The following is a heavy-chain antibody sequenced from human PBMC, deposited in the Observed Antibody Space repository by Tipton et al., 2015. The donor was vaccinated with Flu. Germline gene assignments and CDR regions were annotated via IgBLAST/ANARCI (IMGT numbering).Heavy chain of an antibody. D-gene: IGHD3-10*01. CDR2: IYTSGST. Sequence: TLSLTCTVSGGSISSGNYYWSWIRQPAGKGLEWIGRIYTSGSTNYNPSLKSRVTISVDTSKNQFSLKLSSVTAADTAVYYCAKGDYRGSVGYSDYWGQGTLVTVSS. V-gene: IGHV4-61*02. CDR3: AKGDYRGSVGYSDY. CDR1: GGSISSGNYY. J-gene: IGHJ4*02.